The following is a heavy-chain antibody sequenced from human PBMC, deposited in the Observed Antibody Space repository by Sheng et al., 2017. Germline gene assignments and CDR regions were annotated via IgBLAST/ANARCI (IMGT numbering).Heavy chain of an antibody. CDR3: ARDDERSPSRDGYNYYYYGMDV. J-gene: IGHJ6*02. CDR2: IIPIFGTA. D-gene: IGHD5-12*01. Sequence: PGQGLEWMGGIIPIFGTANYAQKFQGRVTITADESTSTAYMELSSLRSEDTAVYYCARDDERSPSRDGYNYYYYGMDVWGQGTTVTVSS. V-gene: IGHV1-69*01.